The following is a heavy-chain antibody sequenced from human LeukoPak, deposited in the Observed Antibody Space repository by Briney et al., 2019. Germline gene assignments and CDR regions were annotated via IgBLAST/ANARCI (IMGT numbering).Heavy chain of an antibody. D-gene: IGHD6-13*01. Sequence: SETLSLTCTVAGGSISSYYWSWILQPPGKGLEWIVYIYYSGSTNYNPSLKSRVTISVDTSKNQFSLKLSSVTAADTAVYYCARGSIAAAEGSHWFDPWGQGTLVTVSS. CDR3: ARGSIAAAEGSHWFDP. CDR1: GGSISSYY. CDR2: IYYSGST. J-gene: IGHJ5*02. V-gene: IGHV4-59*13.